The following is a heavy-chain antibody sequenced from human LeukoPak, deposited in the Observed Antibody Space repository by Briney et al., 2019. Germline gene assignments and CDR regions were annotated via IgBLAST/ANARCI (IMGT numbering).Heavy chain of an antibody. CDR3: AKTTTYYYDSSGFDAFDI. CDR2: INWNGGST. J-gene: IGHJ3*02. D-gene: IGHD3-22*01. CDR1: GFTFDDYG. Sequence: GGSLRLSCAASGFTFDDYGMSWVRQAPGKGLEWVSGINWNGGSTGYADSVKGRFTISRDNSKNTLYLQMNSLRAEDTAVYYCAKTTTYYYDSSGFDAFDIWGQGTMVTVSS. V-gene: IGHV3-20*04.